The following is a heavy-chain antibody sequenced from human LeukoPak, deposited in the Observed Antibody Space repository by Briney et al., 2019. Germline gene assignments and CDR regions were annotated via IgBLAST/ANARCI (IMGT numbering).Heavy chain of an antibody. CDR3: AREGSYGWYFDY. CDR1: GFTVGSYY. Sequence: GGSLRLSCAASGFTVGSYYMSWLRQAPGKGPEWVSSFGPTGKTYYADSVKGRFTISRDNAKNSLYLQMNSLRAEDTAVYYCAREGSYGWYFDYWGQGTLVTVSS. D-gene: IGHD5-18*01. J-gene: IGHJ4*02. CDR2: FGPTGKT. V-gene: IGHV3-69-1*02.